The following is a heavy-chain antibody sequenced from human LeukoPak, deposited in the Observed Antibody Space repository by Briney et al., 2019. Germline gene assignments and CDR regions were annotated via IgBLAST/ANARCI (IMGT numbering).Heavy chain of an antibody. J-gene: IGHJ4*02. V-gene: IGHV4-59*08. Sequence: PSETLSLTCTVSGGSINSYYWSWIRQPPGKGLEWIGYIYYSGSTYYNPSLKSRVTISVDTSKNQFSLKLSSVTAADTAVYYCARGSYYYDSSGYLDHFDYWGQGTLVTVSS. CDR3: ARGSYYYDSSGYLDHFDY. CDR1: GGSINSYY. D-gene: IGHD3-22*01. CDR2: IYYSGST.